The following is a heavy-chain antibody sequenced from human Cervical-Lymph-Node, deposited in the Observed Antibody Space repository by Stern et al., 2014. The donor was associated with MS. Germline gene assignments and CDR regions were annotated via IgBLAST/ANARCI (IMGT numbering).Heavy chain of an antibody. CDR2: IRRQTNGGTT. D-gene: IGHD2-21*02. CDR1: GLTLTNAW. CDR3: VTRDWQKFEY. V-gene: IGHV3-15*01. Sequence: EVQLLESGGGLVKPGGSLRLSCAASGLTLTNAWLHWVRQAPGKGLEWVGRIRRQTNGGTTDYAAPVKGRFTISSDDSENTLHLQINSLKTEDTAVYYCVTRDWQKFEYWGRGILVTVS. J-gene: IGHJ4*02.